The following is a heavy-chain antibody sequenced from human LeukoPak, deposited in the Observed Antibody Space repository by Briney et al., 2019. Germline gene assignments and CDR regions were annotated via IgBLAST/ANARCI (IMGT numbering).Heavy chain of an antibody. D-gene: IGHD6-13*01. CDR3: ARDIRLPLHSSSWYHFRPDAFDI. V-gene: IGHV3-66*02. J-gene: IGHJ3*02. CDR1: GFTVSSNY. Sequence: GGSLRLSCAASGFTVSSNYMSWVRQAPGKGLEWVSVIYSGGSTYYADSVKGRFTISRDNSKNTLYLQMNSLRAEDTAVYYCARDIRLPLHSSSWYHFRPDAFDIWGQGTMVTVSS. CDR2: IYSGGST.